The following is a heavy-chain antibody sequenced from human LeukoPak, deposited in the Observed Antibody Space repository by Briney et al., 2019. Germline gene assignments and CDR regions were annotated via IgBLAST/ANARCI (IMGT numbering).Heavy chain of an antibody. Sequence: ASVKVSCKASGYTFTSYYMHWVRQAPGQGLEWMGIINPSGGSTNYAQKFQGGVTMTRDTSTSTVYMELSSLRSEDTAVYYCAREGRGGRVTGWGQGTLVTVSS. D-gene: IGHD2-15*01. V-gene: IGHV1-46*01. CDR3: AREGRGGRVTG. J-gene: IGHJ4*02. CDR1: GYTFTSYY. CDR2: INPSGGST.